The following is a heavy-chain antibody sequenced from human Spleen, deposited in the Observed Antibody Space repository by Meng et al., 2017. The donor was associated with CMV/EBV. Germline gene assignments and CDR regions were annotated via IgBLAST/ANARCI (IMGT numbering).Heavy chain of an antibody. CDR2: ISSSGSTI. CDR1: GFTFSSYE. V-gene: IGHV3-48*03. J-gene: IGHJ4*02. Sequence: GGSLRLSCAASGFTFSSYEMNWVRQAPGKGLEWVSYISSSGSTIYYADSVKGRFTISRDNAKNSLYLQMNSLRAEDTAVYYCAREGRGWYGGFDYWGQGTLVTVSS. D-gene: IGHD6-19*01. CDR3: AREGRGWYGGFDY.